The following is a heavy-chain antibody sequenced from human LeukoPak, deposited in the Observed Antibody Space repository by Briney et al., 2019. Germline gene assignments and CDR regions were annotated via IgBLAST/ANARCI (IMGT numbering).Heavy chain of an antibody. Sequence: GGSLRLSCAASGFTFSSYGMHWVRQAPGKGLEWVAVIWYDGSDKYYADSVKGRFTISRDNSKNTLYLQMNSLRAEDTAVYYCARDTDTFDIWGQGTMVTVSS. J-gene: IGHJ3*02. CDR2: IWYDGSDK. CDR1: GFTFSSYG. V-gene: IGHV3-33*01. CDR3: ARDTDTFDI.